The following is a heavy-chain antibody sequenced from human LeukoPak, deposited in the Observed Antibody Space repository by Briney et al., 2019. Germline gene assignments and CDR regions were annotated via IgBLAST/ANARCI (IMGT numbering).Heavy chain of an antibody. Sequence: ASVKVSCKASGYTLTNYYMHWVRQAPGQGLEWMGIINPSDRSAFYAQKFRGRVTMTRDMSTSIVYMELSSLRSEDTAVYYCAKRASYGDADYWGQGTLVTVSS. D-gene: IGHD4-17*01. CDR1: GYTLTNYY. CDR2: INPSDRSA. CDR3: AKRASYGDADY. J-gene: IGHJ4*02. V-gene: IGHV1-46*01.